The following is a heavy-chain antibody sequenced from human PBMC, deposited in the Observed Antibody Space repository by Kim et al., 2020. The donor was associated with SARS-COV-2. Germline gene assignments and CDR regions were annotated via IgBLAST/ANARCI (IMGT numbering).Heavy chain of an antibody. Sequence: GGSLRLSCAASGFTFSGYWMHWVRQAPGKGLVWVSRINTDGTATTYADSVQGRFIISRDNAKNTLYLQMNSLTADDTAVYYCTRGGADGGYSTWDFWGQGTLVTVSS. V-gene: IGHV3-74*01. CDR1: GFTFSGYW. CDR3: TRGGADGGYSTWDF. CDR2: INTDGTAT. J-gene: IGHJ4*02. D-gene: IGHD2-21*02.